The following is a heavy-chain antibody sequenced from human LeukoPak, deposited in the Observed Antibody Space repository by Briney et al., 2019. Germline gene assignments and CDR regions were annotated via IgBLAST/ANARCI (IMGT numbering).Heavy chain of an antibody. CDR1: GGTFSRHA. V-gene: IGHV1-69*13. J-gene: IGHJ6*02. Sequence: AASVKVSCKASGGTFSRHAISWVRQAPGQGPEWMGGVIPVHGTVNYAQKFQGRVTITADESASTAYMELSSLRSEDTAVYYCARERASPNDFFYYYGMDVWGQGTTVTVSS. CDR2: VIPVHGTV. D-gene: IGHD3-3*01. CDR3: ARERASPNDFFYYYGMDV.